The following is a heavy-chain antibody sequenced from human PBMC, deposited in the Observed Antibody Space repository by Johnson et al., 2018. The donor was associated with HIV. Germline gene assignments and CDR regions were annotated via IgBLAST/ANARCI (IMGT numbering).Heavy chain of an antibody. J-gene: IGHJ3*02. CDR1: GFTFDDYA. CDR2: ISWNGATP. CDR3: ARLDEIAAAGTGDAFDI. V-gene: IGHV3-20*04. Sequence: VQLVESGGGVVRPGGSLRLSCAASGFTFDDYAMHWVRQAPGKGLEWVSGISWNGATPGSADSVKGRFTISRDNAKNSLYLQMNSLRAEDTALYYCARLDEIAAAGTGDAFDIWGQGTMVTVSS. D-gene: IGHD6-13*01.